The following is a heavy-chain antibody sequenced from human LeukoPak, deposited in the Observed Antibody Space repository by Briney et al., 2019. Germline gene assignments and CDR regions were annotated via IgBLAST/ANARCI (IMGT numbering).Heavy chain of an antibody. D-gene: IGHD5-12*01. CDR2: INSDGTTT. J-gene: IGHJ5*02. CDR1: AFNFTAYW. CDR3: AVSNGGYGP. V-gene: IGHV3-74*01. Sequence: SGGSLRLSRASSAFNFTAYWMHWVRQDPRQGLLWVARINSDGTTTNYADSVKGRFTISRDNAKNTLFLQMNSLRAEDTAVYFCAVSNGGYGPWGQGALVTVSS.